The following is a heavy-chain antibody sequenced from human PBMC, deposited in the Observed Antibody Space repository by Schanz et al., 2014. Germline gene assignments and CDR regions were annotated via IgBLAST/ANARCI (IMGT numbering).Heavy chain of an antibody. Sequence: QVQLQESGPGLVKPSQTLSLTCTVSGGSISSATYYWSWVRQPAGKGLEWIGRIYSRGSSTYNPSLKGPVTIPIDTSNNQFARKLNSVTAADTAVYYCARGGSVATIAPYTWFDPWGQGTLVTVSS. CDR3: ARGGSVATIAPYTWFDP. D-gene: IGHD5-12*01. V-gene: IGHV4-61*02. CDR1: GGSISSATYY. CDR2: IYSRGSS. J-gene: IGHJ5*02.